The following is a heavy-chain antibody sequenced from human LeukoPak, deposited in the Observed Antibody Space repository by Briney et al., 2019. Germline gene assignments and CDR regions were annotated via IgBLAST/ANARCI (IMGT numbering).Heavy chain of an antibody. CDR3: ARDEFSSSWAYFDC. CDR1: GGSISSSS. J-gene: IGHJ4*02. D-gene: IGHD6-13*01. CDR2: ISSRSGYI. Sequence: ETLSLTCTVSGGSISSSSYYWGWIRQPPGKGLEWVSSISSRSGYIYYADSLKGRFTISRDNAQNSLYLQMNSLRVEDTAVYYCARDEFSSSWAYFDCWGQGTLVTVSS. V-gene: IGHV3-21*01.